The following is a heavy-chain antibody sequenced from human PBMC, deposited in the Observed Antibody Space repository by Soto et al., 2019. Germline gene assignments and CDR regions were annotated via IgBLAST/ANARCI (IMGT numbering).Heavy chain of an antibody. CDR2: IYTSGST. J-gene: IGHJ4*02. V-gene: IGHV4-4*07. CDR3: ARVSPGYDFWSGYYPPYYFDY. D-gene: IGHD3-3*01. CDR1: GGSISSYY. Sequence: SETLSLTCTVSGGSISSYYWTWIRQPSGKGLEWIGRIYTSGSTNYNPSLKSRVTISVDTSKNQFSLKLSSVTAADTAVYYCARVSPGYDFWSGYYPPYYFDYWGQGTLVTVSS.